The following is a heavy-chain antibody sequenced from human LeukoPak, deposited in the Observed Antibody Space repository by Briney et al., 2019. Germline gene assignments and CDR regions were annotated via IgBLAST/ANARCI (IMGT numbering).Heavy chain of an antibody. CDR2: INPRGGST. CDR1: GYIFTTYF. J-gene: IGHJ6*03. V-gene: IGHV1-46*01. CDR3: ARDPPKPTIGSGDYYMDV. Sequence: ASVKVSCKASGYIFTTYFMHWLRQAPGQGPEWMGIINPRGGSTDYAQKFQGRVTMTSDTSTSTVYMELKSLTSEDTAVYYCARDPPKPTIGSGDYYMDVWGKGTTVTVSS. D-gene: IGHD3-10*01.